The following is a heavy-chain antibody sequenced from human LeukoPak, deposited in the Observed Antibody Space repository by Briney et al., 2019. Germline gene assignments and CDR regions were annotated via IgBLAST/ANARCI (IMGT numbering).Heavy chain of an antibody. CDR3: ARDEVATISDY. CDR2: ISSSSSYI. D-gene: IGHD5-12*01. Sequence: GGSLRLSCAASGFTFSNYNMNWVRQAPGKGLEWVSSISSSSSYIYYADSLKGRFTISRDNAKNSVYLQMNSLRAEDTAVYYCARDEVATISDYWGQGTLVTVSS. J-gene: IGHJ4*02. CDR1: GFTFSNYN. V-gene: IGHV3-21*01.